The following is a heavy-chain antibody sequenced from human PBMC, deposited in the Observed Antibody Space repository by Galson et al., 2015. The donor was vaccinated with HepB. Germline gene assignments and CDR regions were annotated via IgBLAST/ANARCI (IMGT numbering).Heavy chain of an antibody. V-gene: IGHV3-74*01. Sequence: SLRLSGAASGFTFGSSWLLWVRRAPGRGLVWVSRISRGGRRRSDADSVKGRFTISRDNAKNTLYLQMNSLRAEDTAVYYCARVGEYYDFWSGYWYGMDVWGQGTTVTVSS. J-gene: IGHJ6*02. CDR3: ARVGEYYDFWSGYWYGMDV. CDR2: ISRGGRRR. CDR1: GFTFGSSW. D-gene: IGHD3-3*01.